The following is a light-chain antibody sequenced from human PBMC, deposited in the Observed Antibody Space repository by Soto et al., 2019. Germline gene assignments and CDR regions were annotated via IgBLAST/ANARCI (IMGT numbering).Light chain of an antibody. V-gene: IGKV3-15*01. Sequence: EIVLTQSPATLSLSPGERATLSCLASQSVSSNLAWYQQKPGQAPRLLIYGASTRATGIPARFSGSGSGTEFTLTISSLQSEDFAVYYCQQYNNWPPLTFGGGTKV. CDR2: GAS. J-gene: IGKJ4*01. CDR1: QSVSSN. CDR3: QQYNNWPPLT.